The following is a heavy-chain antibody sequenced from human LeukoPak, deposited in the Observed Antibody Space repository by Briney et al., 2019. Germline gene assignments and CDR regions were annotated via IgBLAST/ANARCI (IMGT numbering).Heavy chain of an antibody. V-gene: IGHV1-18*01. CDR1: GYTLTELS. Sequence: WASVKVSCKVSGYTLTELSMHWVRQAPGKGLEWMGWISAYNGNTNYAQKLQGRVTMTTDTSTSTAYMELRSLRSDDTAVYYCARDTYYYGSGSYDGIYYWGQGTLVTVSS. CDR3: ARDTYYYGSGSYDGIYY. J-gene: IGHJ4*02. D-gene: IGHD3-10*01. CDR2: ISAYNGNT.